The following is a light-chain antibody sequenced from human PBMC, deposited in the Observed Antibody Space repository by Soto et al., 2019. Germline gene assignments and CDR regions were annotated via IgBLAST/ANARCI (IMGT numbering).Light chain of an antibody. CDR3: QQYNSYSGT. CDR2: KAS. J-gene: IGKJ1*01. Sequence: DIQMTQSPSTLSASVGDIVTITCRASQNVENYLAWYQQKPGKAPKLLIYKASSLESGVPSRFSGSGSGTEFTLTISSLQPDDFATYYCQQYNSYSGTCGQGTKGDI. V-gene: IGKV1-5*03. CDR1: QNVENY.